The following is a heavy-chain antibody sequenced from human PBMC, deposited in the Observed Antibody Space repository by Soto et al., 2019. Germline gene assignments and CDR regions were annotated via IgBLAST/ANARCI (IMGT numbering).Heavy chain of an antibody. Sequence: SETLSLTCSVYGGSFSDYYWSWIRQPPGKGLEWIGEINHSGSTNYNPSLKSRVTISVHTSRNQFSLKLSSVTAADTAVYYCARARKGSGSDYYYHYGMDVWGKGTTVTVSS. CDR2: INHSGST. V-gene: IGHV4-34*01. D-gene: IGHD3-3*01. J-gene: IGHJ6*04. CDR1: GGSFSDYY. CDR3: ARARKGSGSDYYYHYGMDV.